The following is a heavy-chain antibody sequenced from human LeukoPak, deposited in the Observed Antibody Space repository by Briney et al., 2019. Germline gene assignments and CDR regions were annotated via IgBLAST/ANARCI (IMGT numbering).Heavy chain of an antibody. CDR2: INPNSGGT. J-gene: IGHJ4*02. D-gene: IGHD3-10*01. V-gene: IGHV1-2*02. CDR3: Y. CDR1: GYTFTVYY. Sequence: ASVKVSCKASGYTFTVYYMHWVRQAPGQGLEWMGWINPNSGGTNYAQRFQGRLTVTTDTSTSTVYYCATTPLVRGPLYYFDYWGQGTLVTVSA.